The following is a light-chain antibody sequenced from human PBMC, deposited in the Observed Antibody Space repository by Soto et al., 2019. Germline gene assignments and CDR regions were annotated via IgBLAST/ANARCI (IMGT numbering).Light chain of an antibody. CDR3: SSYTIRRSWV. V-gene: IGLV2-14*01. CDR2: EVT. J-gene: IGLJ3*02. Sequence: QSALTQPASVTGSPGQSITISCTGTTSDIDYDHVSWYQQYPGTAPKLMINEVTNRPSGVSSRFSGSRSGNTASLTISGLRPEDEADYFCSSYTIRRSWVFGGGTKLTVL. CDR1: TSDIDYDH.